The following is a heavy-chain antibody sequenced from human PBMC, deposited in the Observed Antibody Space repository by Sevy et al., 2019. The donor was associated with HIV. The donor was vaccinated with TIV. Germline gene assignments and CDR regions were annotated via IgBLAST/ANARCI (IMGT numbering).Heavy chain of an antibody. CDR3: ARGLDESSGFYSFDY. J-gene: IGHJ4*02. CDR1: GFTVSSNY. CDR2: IYSVAGT. D-gene: IGHD3-22*01. V-gene: IGHV3-66*02. Sequence: GGSLRLSCAASGFTVSSNYMSWVRQAPGKGLEWVSVIYSVAGTYYADSVKGRFTISRDNSKNSLYLQMNSLRAEDTALYYCARGLDESSGFYSFDYWGQGTLVTVSS.